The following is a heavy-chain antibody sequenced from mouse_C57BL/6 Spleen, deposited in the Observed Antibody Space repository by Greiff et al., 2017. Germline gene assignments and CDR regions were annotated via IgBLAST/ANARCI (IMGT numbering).Heavy chain of an antibody. Sequence: QVQLQQSGPELVKPGASVKISCKASGYAFSSSWMNWVKQRPGKGLEWIGRIYAGDGDTNYNGKFKGKATLTADKSSSTAYMQLSSLTSEDSAVYFCAPFDYYAMDYWGQGTSVTVSS. CDR3: APFDYYAMDY. V-gene: IGHV1-82*01. J-gene: IGHJ4*01. CDR2: IYAGDGDT. CDR1: GYAFSSSW.